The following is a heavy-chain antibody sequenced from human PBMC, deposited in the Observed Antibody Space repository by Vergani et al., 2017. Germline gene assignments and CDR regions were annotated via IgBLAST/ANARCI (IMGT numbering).Heavy chain of an antibody. CDR3: ASQDIAVAGTGIWAFDI. Sequence: QVQLQESGPGLVKPSETLSLTCTVSGGSISSYYWSWIRQPPGKGLEWIGYIYYSGSTNYNPSLKSRVTISVDTSKNQFSLKLSSVTAADTAVYYCASQDIAVAGTGIWAFDIWGQGTMVTVSS. CDR1: GGSISSYY. CDR2: IYYSGST. V-gene: IGHV4-59*01. J-gene: IGHJ3*02. D-gene: IGHD6-19*01.